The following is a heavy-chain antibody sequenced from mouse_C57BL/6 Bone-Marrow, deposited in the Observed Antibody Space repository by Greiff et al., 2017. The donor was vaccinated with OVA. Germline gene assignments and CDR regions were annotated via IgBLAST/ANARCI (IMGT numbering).Heavy chain of an antibody. CDR3: TSYGNFDY. CDR1: GFNIKDDY. Sequence: EVQLQQSGAELVRPGASVKLSCTASGFNIKDDYMHWVKQRPEQGLEWIGWIDPENGDTEYASKFQGKATIPAATSSNPAYLQLSSLTAADTAVYYCTSYGNFDYWGQGTTLTVSS. D-gene: IGHD2-1*01. V-gene: IGHV14-4*01. CDR2: IDPENGDT. J-gene: IGHJ2*01.